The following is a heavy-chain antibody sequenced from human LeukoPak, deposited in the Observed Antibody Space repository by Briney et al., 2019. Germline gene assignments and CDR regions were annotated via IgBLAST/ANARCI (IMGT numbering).Heavy chain of an antibody. CDR3: ARLGPYDSSGYWGLYYYYYMDV. CDR1: GFTFSSYG. CDR2: ISGSGGST. Sequence: GGSLRLSCAASGFTFSSYGMSWVRQAPGKGLEWISAISGSGGSTDYVDFVKGRFTISRDNAKNSLYLQMNSLRAEDTAVYYCARLGPYDSSGYWGLYYYYYMDVWGKGTTVTISS. D-gene: IGHD3-22*01. J-gene: IGHJ6*03. V-gene: IGHV3-23*01.